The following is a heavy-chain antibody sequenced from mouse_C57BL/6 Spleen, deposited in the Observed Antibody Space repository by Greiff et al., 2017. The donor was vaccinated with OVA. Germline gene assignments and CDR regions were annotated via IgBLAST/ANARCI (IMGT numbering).Heavy chain of an antibody. CDR2: IWRGGST. CDR1: GFSLTSYG. V-gene: IGHV2-5*01. CDR3: AKSPIYYYGSSYVDYAMDY. J-gene: IGHJ4*01. D-gene: IGHD1-1*01. Sequence: VQLQQSGPGLVQPSQSLSITCTVSGFSLTSYGVHWVRQSPGKGLEWLGVIWRGGSTDYNAAFMSRLSITKDNSKSQVFFKMNSLQADDTAIYYCAKSPIYYYGSSYVDYAMDYWGQGTSVTVSS.